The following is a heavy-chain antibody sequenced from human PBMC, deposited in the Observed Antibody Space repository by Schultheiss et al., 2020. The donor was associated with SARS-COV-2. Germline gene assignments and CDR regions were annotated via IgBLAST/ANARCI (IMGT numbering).Heavy chain of an antibody. CDR2: ISYDGSNK. J-gene: IGHJ4*02. V-gene: IGHV3-30*03. CDR3: ARDDGPDY. Sequence: GESLKISCAASGFTFSDYYMSWIRQAPGKGLEWVAVISYDGSNKYYADSVKGRFTISRDNAKNSLYLQMNSLRAEDTAVYYCARDDGPDYWGQGTLVTVSS. CDR1: GFTFSDYY. D-gene: IGHD5-24*01.